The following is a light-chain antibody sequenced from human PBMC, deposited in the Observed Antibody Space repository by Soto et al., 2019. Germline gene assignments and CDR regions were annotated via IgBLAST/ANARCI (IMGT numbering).Light chain of an antibody. CDR2: DAS. J-gene: IGKJ5*01. Sequence: IVLTLSPATLSLSPGESATLSCRATRIVSSYLAWYQQKPGQAPRLLIYDASSRPTDIPARFSGSGSGTDFTLTISSLEPEDFALYYCQQRSNWPITFGQGTRLEIK. CDR1: RIVSSY. CDR3: QQRSNWPIT. V-gene: IGKV3-11*01.